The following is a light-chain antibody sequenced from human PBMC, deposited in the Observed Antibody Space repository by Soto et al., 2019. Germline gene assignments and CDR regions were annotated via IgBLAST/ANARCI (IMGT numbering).Light chain of an antibody. CDR2: GNN. J-gene: IGLJ2*01. Sequence: QSVLTQPPSVSGAPGQRVTISCTGSSSNIGAGYDVHWYRQLPGAAPKLLIYGNNNRPSGVPDRFSGSKSGTSASLVITGLQAEDEADYYCQSYDSSLSGSVVFGGGTKLTVL. CDR1: SSNIGAGYD. V-gene: IGLV1-40*01. CDR3: QSYDSSLSGSVV.